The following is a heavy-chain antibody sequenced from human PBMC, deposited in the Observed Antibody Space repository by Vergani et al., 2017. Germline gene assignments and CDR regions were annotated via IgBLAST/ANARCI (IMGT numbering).Heavy chain of an antibody. Sequence: QVQLVQSGAEVKQPGASVKVSCKASGYTFTSYAMHWVRQAPGQRLEWMGWINAGNGNTKYSQTFQGRVTITRDTSASTAYMELSSLRSEDTAVYYCARKKVYYDSSGYYYSDAFDIWGQGTMVTVSS. V-gene: IGHV1-3*01. CDR1: GYTFTSYA. D-gene: IGHD3-22*01. CDR3: ARKKVYYDSSGYYYSDAFDI. J-gene: IGHJ3*02. CDR2: INAGNGNT.